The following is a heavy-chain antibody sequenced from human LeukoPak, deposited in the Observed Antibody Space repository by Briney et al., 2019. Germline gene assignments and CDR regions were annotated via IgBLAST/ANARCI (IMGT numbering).Heavy chain of an antibody. V-gene: IGHV1-2*06. D-gene: IGHD6-6*01. J-gene: IGHJ6*02. CDR3: ATIAARPIDYYYYYGMDV. CDR2: INLNSGGT. Sequence: ASVKVSCKASGYTFTGYYMHWVRQAPGQGLEWMGRINLNSGGTNYAQKFQGRVTMTRDTSISTAYMELSRLRSDDTAVYYCATIAARPIDYYYYYGMDVWGQGTTVTVSS. CDR1: GYTFTGYY.